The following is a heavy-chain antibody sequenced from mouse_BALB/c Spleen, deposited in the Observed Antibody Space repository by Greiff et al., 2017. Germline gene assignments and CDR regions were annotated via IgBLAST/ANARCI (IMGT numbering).Heavy chain of an antibody. CDR2: ISSGSSTI. CDR1: GFTFSSSG. D-gene: IGHD1-1*01. Sequence: EVKRVESGGGLVQPGGSRKLSCAASGFTFSSSGMHWVRQAPEKGLEWVAYISSGSSTIYYADTVKGRFTISRDNPKNTLFLQMTSLRSEDTAMCYCARGPPTVVAPYAMDYWGQGTSVTVSS. CDR3: ARGPPTVVAPYAMDY. J-gene: IGHJ4*01. V-gene: IGHV5-17*02.